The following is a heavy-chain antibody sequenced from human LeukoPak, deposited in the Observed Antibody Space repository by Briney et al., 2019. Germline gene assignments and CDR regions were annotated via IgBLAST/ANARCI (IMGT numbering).Heavy chain of an antibody. CDR1: GGTFSSYA. CDR3: AREAGWNTYYYGMDV. D-gene: IGHD1/OR15-1a*01. V-gene: IGHV1-69*01. Sequence: SVKVSCKASGGTFSSYAISWVRQAPGQGLEWMGGIIPIFGTANYAQKFQGRVTITADESTSTAYMELSSLRSEDTAVYYCAREAGWNTYYYGMDVWGKGTTVNVSS. CDR2: IIPIFGTA. J-gene: IGHJ6*04.